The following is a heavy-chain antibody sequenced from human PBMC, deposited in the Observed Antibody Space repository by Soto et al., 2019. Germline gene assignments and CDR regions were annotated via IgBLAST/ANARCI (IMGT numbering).Heavy chain of an antibody. V-gene: IGHV1-69*01. CDR2: IIPMFAKA. J-gene: IGHJ4*02. CDR1: GGTFSRYG. CDR3: TRDGTLYDSSAYYYLY. D-gene: IGHD3-22*01. Sequence: QVQLVQSGAEVKKPGSSVKVSCKASGGTFSRYGISWVRQAPGQGLEWMGGIIPMFAKANYAQKFQDRVTITADESTGTAYMELRSLRFGDTAVYYCTRDGTLYDSSAYYYLYWGQGTLVTVSS.